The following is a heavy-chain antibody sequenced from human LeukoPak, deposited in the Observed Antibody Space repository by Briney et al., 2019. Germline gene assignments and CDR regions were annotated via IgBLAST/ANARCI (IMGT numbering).Heavy chain of an antibody. D-gene: IGHD3-22*01. CDR2: LSSSSTYI. J-gene: IGHJ4*02. CDR1: GFTFSSYS. V-gene: IGHV3-21*01. CDR3: GRGGGRGDYNERYYFDY. Sequence: GGSLRLSCAASGFTFSSYSMNWVRQAPGKALEWVSSLSSSSTYIFYADSVKGRFTISRDNAKNSLYLQMNSLRAEDTAVYYCGRGGGRGDYNERYYFDYWGQGTLVTVSS.